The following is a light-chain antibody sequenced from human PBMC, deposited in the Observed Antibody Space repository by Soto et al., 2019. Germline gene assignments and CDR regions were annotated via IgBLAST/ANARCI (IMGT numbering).Light chain of an antibody. CDR1: SGHSSYA. CDR2: LNSDGSH. J-gene: IGLJ2*01. CDR3: QTWGTGLSGGV. V-gene: IGLV4-69*01. Sequence: QLVLTQSPSASASLGASVKLTCTLSSGHSSYAIAWHQQQPEKGPRYLMKLNSDGSHSKGDGIPDRFSGSSSGAERYLTISSLQSEDEADYYCQTWGTGLSGGVFGGGTKVTVL.